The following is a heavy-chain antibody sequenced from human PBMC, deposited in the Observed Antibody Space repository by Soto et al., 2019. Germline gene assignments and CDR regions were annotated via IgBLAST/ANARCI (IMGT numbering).Heavy chain of an antibody. J-gene: IGHJ5*02. CDR2: VSYSGST. Sequence: PSETLSLTCSLSGGAIGGYYWSWIRQPPGKALEWIGYVSYSGSTDYHPSLKSRVSISIDTSKHQCSLKTISVTAADTAVYYCARHGSDCGWVVFDPWGQGALVSVTS. V-gene: IGHV4-59*08. D-gene: IGHD6-19*01. CDR3: ARHGSDCGWVVFDP. CDR1: GGAIGGYY.